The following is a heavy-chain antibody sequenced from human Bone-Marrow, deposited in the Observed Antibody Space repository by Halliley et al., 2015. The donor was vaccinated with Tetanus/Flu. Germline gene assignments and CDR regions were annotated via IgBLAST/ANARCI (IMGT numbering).Heavy chain of an antibody. CDR2: IGGSGKNT. Sequence: AIGGSGKNTHNADVVGGRFTIARNNSKNMLYLQMSGVREDDTAIYYCAKDVGGITFFEYWGQGSLVTV. CDR3: AKDVGGITFFEY. D-gene: IGHD3-3*01. V-gene: IGHV3-23*01. J-gene: IGHJ4*02.